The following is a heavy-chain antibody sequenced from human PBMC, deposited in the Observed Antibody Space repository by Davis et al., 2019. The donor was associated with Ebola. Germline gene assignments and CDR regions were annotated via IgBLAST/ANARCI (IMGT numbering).Heavy chain of an antibody. CDR1: GFTFSINT. Sequence: GGSLRLSCSASGFTFSINTMHWVRQAPGKGLEYVSAIRSNGGSTYYADSAKDRFTISRDNSKNTVDLQMNSLTSEDTAVYYCVKGGRQWLGKGDGMDVWGQGTTVTVS. D-gene: IGHD6-19*01. CDR3: VKGGRQWLGKGDGMDV. J-gene: IGHJ6*02. V-gene: IGHV3-64D*06. CDR2: IRSNGGST.